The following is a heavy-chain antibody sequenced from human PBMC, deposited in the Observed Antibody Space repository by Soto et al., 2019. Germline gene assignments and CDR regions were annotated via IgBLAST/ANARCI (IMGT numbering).Heavy chain of an antibody. CDR1: GFTFSSYA. V-gene: IGHV3-23*01. J-gene: IGHJ4*02. D-gene: IGHD6-13*01. CDR3: ATLAAAGTGFDY. Sequence: GSLRLSCAASGFTFSSYAMSWVRQAPGKGLEWVSAISGSGGSTYYADSVKGRFTISRDNSKNTLCLQMNSLRAEDTAVYYCATLAAAGTGFDYWGQGTLVTVSS. CDR2: ISGSGGST.